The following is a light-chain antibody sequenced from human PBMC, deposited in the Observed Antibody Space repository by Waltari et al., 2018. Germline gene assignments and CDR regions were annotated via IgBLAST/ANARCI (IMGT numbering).Light chain of an antibody. CDR1: HSIDIY. V-gene: IGKV1-39*01. J-gene: IGKJ1*01. CDR2: AAS. Sequence: DIQMTQSPSSLSASVGDRVTITCRASHSIDIYLNWFQQKPGKAPKLLIYAASSLRCGVPSRFSGSGSGTDFTLIISSLQPEDFATYYCQQSVSTVRTFGQGTRVEVK. CDR3: QQSVSTVRT.